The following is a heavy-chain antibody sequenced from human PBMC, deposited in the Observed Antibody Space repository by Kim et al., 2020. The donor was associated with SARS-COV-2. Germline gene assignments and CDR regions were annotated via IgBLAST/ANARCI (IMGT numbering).Heavy chain of an antibody. CDR2: INHSGST. J-gene: IGHJ6*03. CDR3: ARGLSRFRAAREKYMDV. Sequence: SETLSLTCAVYGGSFSGYYWSWIRQPPGKGLEWIGEINHSGSTNYNPSLKSRVTISVDTSKNQFSLKPSSVTAADTAVYYCARGLSRFRAAREKYMDVWGKGTTVTVSS. D-gene: IGHD6-6*01. CDR1: GGSFSGYY. V-gene: IGHV4-34*01.